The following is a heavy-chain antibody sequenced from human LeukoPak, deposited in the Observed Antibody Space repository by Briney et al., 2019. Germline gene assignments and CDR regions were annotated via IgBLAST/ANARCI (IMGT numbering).Heavy chain of an antibody. J-gene: IGHJ4*02. Sequence: GGSLRLSCTASGFTFSSYGMHWVRQAPGKGLEWVAVISYDGSNKYYADSVKGRFTISRDNSKNTLYLQMNSLRAEDTAVYYCAKDWSSDVEYYFDYWGQGTLVTVSS. V-gene: IGHV3-30*18. CDR1: GFTFSSYG. D-gene: IGHD2-2*01. CDR3: AKDWSSDVEYYFDY. CDR2: ISYDGSNK.